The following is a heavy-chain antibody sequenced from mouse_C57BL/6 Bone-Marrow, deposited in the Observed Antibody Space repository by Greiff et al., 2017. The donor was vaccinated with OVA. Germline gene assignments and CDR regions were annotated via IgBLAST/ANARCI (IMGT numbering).Heavy chain of an antibody. V-gene: IGHV1-81*01. CDR2: IYPRSGNT. CDR3: ASSRYYYGSRPLAY. J-gene: IGHJ3*01. D-gene: IGHD1-1*01. CDR1: GYTFTSYG. Sequence: QVQLQQSGAELARPAASVTLSCKASGYTFTSYGISWVKQRTGQGLEWIGEIYPRSGNTYYNAKFKGKATLTADKSSSKEYMEIRSLTSEDSAVYFCASSRYYYGSRPLAYWGQGTLVTVSA.